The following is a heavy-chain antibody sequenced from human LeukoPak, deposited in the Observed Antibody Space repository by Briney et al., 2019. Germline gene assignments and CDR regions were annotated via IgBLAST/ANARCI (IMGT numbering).Heavy chain of an antibody. Sequence: GGSLRLSCAVSGLTFSNLKMNWVRQAPGKGLEWVSYISAGGRTTFYADSVTGRFTISRDKSKNTLYLQMNSLRAEDTAVYYCAKEGQAYCGGDCYSRDYYYYMDVWGKGTTVTVSS. CDR3: AKEGQAYCGGDCYSRDYYYYMDV. CDR1: GLTFSNLK. J-gene: IGHJ6*03. D-gene: IGHD2-21*01. CDR2: ISAGGRTT. V-gene: IGHV3-48*03.